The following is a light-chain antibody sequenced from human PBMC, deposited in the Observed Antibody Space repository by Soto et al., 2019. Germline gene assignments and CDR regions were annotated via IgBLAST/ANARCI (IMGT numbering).Light chain of an antibody. CDR3: QVWDSSSDLRGV. V-gene: IGLV3-21*04. CDR1: NIGSKS. J-gene: IGLJ2*01. CDR2: YDN. Sequence: SYELTQPPSVSVAPGKTARITCGGNNIGSKSVHWYQQKPGQAPVLVIYYDNDRPSGIPERFSGSNSGNTATLTISRVEAGDEAVYYCQVWDSSSDLRGVFGGGTKLTVL.